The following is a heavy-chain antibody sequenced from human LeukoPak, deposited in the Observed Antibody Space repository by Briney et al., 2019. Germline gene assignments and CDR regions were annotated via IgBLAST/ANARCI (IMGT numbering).Heavy chain of an antibody. CDR1: GFTFSSXG. Sequence: GGSLRLSCAASGFTFSSXGMHWVRQAPGXXXXXXXXXXXXGSNKYYADSVKARXTISRDNSKNTLYLQMNSLRAEDTAVYYCARDGSGSYYGGPSAYFDYWGQGTLVTVSS. CDR2: XXXXGSNK. J-gene: IGHJ4*02. D-gene: IGHD1-26*01. V-gene: IGHV3-33*01. CDR3: ARDGSGSYYGGPSAYFDY.